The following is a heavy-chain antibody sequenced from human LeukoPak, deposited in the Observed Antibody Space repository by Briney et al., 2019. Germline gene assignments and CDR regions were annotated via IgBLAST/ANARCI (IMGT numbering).Heavy chain of an antibody. V-gene: IGHV4-59*01. CDR3: ARGEIAYFDY. CDR1: GGSISSYY. J-gene: IGHJ4*02. Sequence: PSETLSLTCTVSGGSISSYYWSWIRQTPGKGLEWIGYIYYSGTTNYNPSLRSRVAISLDTSKNQFSLKLSSVTAADTAVYYCARGEIAYFDYWGQGTLVTVSS. CDR2: IYYSGTT.